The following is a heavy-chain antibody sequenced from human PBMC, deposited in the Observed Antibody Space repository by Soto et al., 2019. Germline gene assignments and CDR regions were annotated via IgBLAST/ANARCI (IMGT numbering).Heavy chain of an antibody. CDR1: GGSISSSSYY. V-gene: IGHV4-39*01. J-gene: IGHJ6*03. CDR3: ATQPYSSSWADYYYSYYMDV. D-gene: IGHD6-13*01. Sequence: PSETLSLTCTVSGGSISSSSYYWGWIRQPPGKGLEWIGSIYYSGSTYYNPSLKSRVTISVDTSKNQFSLKLSSVTAADTAVYYCATQPYSSSWADYYYSYYMDVWGKGTTVTVSS. CDR2: IYYSGST.